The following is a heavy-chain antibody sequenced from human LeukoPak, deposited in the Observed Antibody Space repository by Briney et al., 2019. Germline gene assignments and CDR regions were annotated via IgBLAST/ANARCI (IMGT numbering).Heavy chain of an antibody. D-gene: IGHD3-22*01. CDR3: AKRYYYEG. CDR2: ISFHGTDS. J-gene: IGHJ4*02. Sequence: GGSLRLSCAASGFTFISYAIHWVRQAPGKGLEWVAVISFHGTDSFYADSVEGRFTISRDNSKNTLYLQMNSLRAEDTAVYYCAKRYYYEGWGQGTLVTVSS. V-gene: IGHV3-30*14. CDR1: GFTFISYA.